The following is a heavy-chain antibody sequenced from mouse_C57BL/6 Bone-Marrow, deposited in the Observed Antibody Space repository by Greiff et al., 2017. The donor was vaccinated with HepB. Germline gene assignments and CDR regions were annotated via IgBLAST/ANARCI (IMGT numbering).Heavy chain of an antibody. J-gene: IGHJ1*03. Sequence: LQQSGGGLVQPGGSLKLSCAASGFTFSDYYMYWVRQTPEKRLEWVAYISNGGGSTYYPDTVKGRFTISRDNAKNTLYLQMSLLKSEDTAMYYCARQEGYYYGLWYFDVWGTGTTVTVSS. CDR3: ARQEGYYYGLWYFDV. CDR2: ISNGGGST. D-gene: IGHD1-1*01. CDR1: GFTFSDYY. V-gene: IGHV5-12*01.